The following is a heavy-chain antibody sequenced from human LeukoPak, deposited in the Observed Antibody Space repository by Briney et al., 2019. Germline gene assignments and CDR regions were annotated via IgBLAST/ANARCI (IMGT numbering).Heavy chain of an antibody. V-gene: IGHV3-30*04. J-gene: IGHJ4*02. CDR3: AKDLRGYSSGWPADY. Sequence: PGGSLRLSCTASEFTFFSYAMHWVRQAPGKGLEWVAIISYDGNDKYYADSVKGRFSISRDNSRNTLYLQMSSLKPEDTAVYYCAKDLRGYSSGWPADYWGQGTLVTVSS. CDR2: ISYDGNDK. D-gene: IGHD6-19*01. CDR1: EFTFFSYA.